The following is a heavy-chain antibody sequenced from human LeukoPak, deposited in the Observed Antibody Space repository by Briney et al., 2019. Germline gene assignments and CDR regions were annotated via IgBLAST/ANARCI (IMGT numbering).Heavy chain of an antibody. CDR3: VKSGYNRFDY. CDR2: ISSSGSTI. J-gene: IGHJ4*02. D-gene: IGHD5-24*01. Sequence: PGGSLRLSCAASGFTFSSYEMNWVRQAPGKGLEWVSYISSSGSTIYYADSVKGRFTISRDNAKNSLYLQMNSLRAADTAVYYCVKSGYNRFDYWGQGALVTVSS. V-gene: IGHV3-48*03. CDR1: GFTFSSYE.